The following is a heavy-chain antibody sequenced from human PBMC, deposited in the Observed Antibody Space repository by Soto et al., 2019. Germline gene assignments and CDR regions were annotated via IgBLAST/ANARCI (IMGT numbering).Heavy chain of an antibody. Sequence: QVQLVESGGGVVQPGRSLRLSCAASGFTFSSYAMPWVRQAPGKGLEWVAVISYDGSNKYYADSVKGRFTISRDNSKNTRYLQMNSLRAEDTAVYYCAGEMGGQQLATGYWGQGTLVTVSS. D-gene: IGHD6-13*01. J-gene: IGHJ4*02. CDR2: ISYDGSNK. CDR1: GFTFSSYA. V-gene: IGHV3-30-3*01. CDR3: AGEMGGQQLATGY.